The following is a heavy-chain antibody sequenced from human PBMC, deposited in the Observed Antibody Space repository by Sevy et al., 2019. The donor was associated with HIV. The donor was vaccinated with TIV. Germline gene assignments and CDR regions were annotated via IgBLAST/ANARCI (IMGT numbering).Heavy chain of an antibody. J-gene: IGHJ6*03. CDR2: IRYDGSNK. Sequence: GGSLRLSCAASGFTFSSYGMHWVRQAPGKGLEWVAFIRYDGSNKYYADSVKGRFTISRDNSKNTLYLQMNSLRAEDTAVYYCAKNTRRTSSGYYYYMDVWGKRTTVTVSS. CDR1: GFTFSSYG. CDR3: AKNTRRTSSGYYYYMDV. D-gene: IGHD3-22*01. V-gene: IGHV3-30*02.